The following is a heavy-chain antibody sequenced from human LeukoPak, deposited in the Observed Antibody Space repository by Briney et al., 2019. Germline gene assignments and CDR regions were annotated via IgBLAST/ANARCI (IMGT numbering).Heavy chain of an antibody. J-gene: IGHJ4*02. CDR2: ISAYNGNT. V-gene: IGHV1-18*01. Sequence: ASVKVSCKASGYTFTSYGISWGRQAPGQGLEWMGWISAYNGNTNYAQKLQGRVTMTTDTSTSTAYMELRSLRSDDTAVYYCAREDTAMVTPIHWGQGPLVTVSS. CDR1: GYTFTSYG. D-gene: IGHD5-18*01. CDR3: AREDTAMVTPIH.